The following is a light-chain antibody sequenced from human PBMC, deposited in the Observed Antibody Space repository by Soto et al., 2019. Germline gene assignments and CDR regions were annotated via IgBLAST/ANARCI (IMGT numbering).Light chain of an antibody. J-gene: IGKJ4*01. CDR2: GAS. V-gene: IGKV3-20*01. CDR1: QSVRSSY. CDR3: QHYGSPLT. Sequence: EIGLTQSPGTLSLSPGGRATLSCRASQSVRSSYLAWYQQRPGQAPRLLSFGASFRATGLPDRFSGSLSGTDFTLTISILEPEDFAVDYCQHYGSPLTFGGGTKVEIK.